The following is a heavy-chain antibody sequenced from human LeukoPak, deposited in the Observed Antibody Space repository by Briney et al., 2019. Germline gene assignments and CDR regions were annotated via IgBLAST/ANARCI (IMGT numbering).Heavy chain of an antibody. V-gene: IGHV4-34*01. Sequence: ASETLSLTCAGYGGSFSGYYWSWIRQPAGKGLERIGEINHSGSTNYNPSLKSRVTISVDTSKTQFSLKLSSVTAADTAVYYCASPEGKYYYDSSGSYWYFDLWGRGTLVTVSS. D-gene: IGHD3-22*01. J-gene: IGHJ2*01. CDR3: ASPEGKYYYDSSGSYWYFDL. CDR2: INHSGST. CDR1: GGSFSGYY.